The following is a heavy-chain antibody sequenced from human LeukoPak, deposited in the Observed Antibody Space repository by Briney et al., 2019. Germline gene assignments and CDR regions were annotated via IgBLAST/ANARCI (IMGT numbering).Heavy chain of an antibody. CDR2: INHSGST. D-gene: IGHD1-14*01. J-gene: IGHJ4*02. CDR1: GGSFGGYY. Sequence: SETLSLTCAVYGGSFGGYYWSWIRQPPGKGLEWIGEINHSGSTNYNPSLKSRVTISVDTSKNQFSLKLSSVTAADTAVYYCARGPARNNRALDYWGQGTLVTVSS. V-gene: IGHV4-34*01. CDR3: ARGPARNNRALDY.